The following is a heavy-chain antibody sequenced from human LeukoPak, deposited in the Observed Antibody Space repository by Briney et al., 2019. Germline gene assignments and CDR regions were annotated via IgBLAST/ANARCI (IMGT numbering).Heavy chain of an antibody. CDR1: GGSISSYY. J-gene: IGHJ4*02. D-gene: IGHD3-22*01. CDR2: IYYSGST. CDR3: ARDGGLYYYDSSGYPDY. V-gene: IGHV4-59*12. Sequence: PSETLSLTCTVSGGSISSYYWSWIRQPPGKGLEWIGYIYYSGSTNYNPSLKSRVTISVDTSKNQFSLKLSSVTAADTAVYYCARDGGLYYYDSSGYPDYWGQGTLVTVSS.